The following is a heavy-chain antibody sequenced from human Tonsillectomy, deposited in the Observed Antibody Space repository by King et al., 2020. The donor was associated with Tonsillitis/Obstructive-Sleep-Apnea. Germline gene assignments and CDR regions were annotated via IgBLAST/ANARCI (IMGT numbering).Heavy chain of an antibody. CDR3: SKDKQSDFWSGYKY. CDR1: GFTFSSYA. CDR2: ISGSGGST. V-gene: IGHV3-23*04. J-gene: IGHJ4*02. Sequence: VQLVESGGGFAQPGGSLRLSCAASGFTFSSYAMSWVRQAPGKGLEWVSAISGSGGSTYYADSVKGRFTISRDNSKNTLYLQMNSLRAEDTAEYYCSKDKQSDFWSGYKYWGQGTLVTVSS. D-gene: IGHD3-3*01.